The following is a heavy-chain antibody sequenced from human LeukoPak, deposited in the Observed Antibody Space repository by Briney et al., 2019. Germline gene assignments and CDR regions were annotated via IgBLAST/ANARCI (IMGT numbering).Heavy chain of an antibody. D-gene: IGHD6-19*01. CDR1: GYTFTSYG. Sequence: ASVKVSCKASGYTFTSYGISWVRQAPGQGLEWMGWISAYNGNTNYARKLQGRVTMTTDTSTSTAYMELRSLRSDDTAVYYCARDRGGQYSSGWSSYYYYYMDVWGKGTTVTVFS. CDR2: ISAYNGNT. CDR3: ARDRGGQYSSGWSSYYYYYMDV. J-gene: IGHJ6*03. V-gene: IGHV1-18*01.